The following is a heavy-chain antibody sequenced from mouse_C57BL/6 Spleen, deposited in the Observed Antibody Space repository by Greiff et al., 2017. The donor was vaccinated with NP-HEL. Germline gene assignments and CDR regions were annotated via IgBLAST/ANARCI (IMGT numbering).Heavy chain of an antibody. D-gene: IGHD1-1*02. J-gene: IGHJ2*01. CDR1: GYPFTSYW. Sequence: VQLQESGAELAKPGASVKLSCKASGYPFTSYWMHWVKQRPGQGLEWIGYINPSSGYTKYNQKFKDKATLTADKSSSTAYMQLSSLTYEDSAVYYCASGSPLWSYFDYWGQGTTLTVSS. CDR3: ASGSPLWSYFDY. CDR2: INPSSGYT. V-gene: IGHV1-7*01.